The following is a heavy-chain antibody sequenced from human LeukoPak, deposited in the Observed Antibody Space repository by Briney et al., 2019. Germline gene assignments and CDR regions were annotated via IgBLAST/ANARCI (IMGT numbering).Heavy chain of an antibody. V-gene: IGHV3-23*01. CDR3: ATDREGDPSCYYLV. Sequence: PGGSLRLSCAASGFSFSDYVMTWVRQAPGKGLEWVSSISANGGGTYYADSVKGRFTISRDNSKNTLFLQMNSLRAEDSAVYYCATDREGDPSCYYLVGGQGTLITVSS. CDR2: ISANGGGT. J-gene: IGHJ4*02. D-gene: IGHD3-22*01. CDR1: GFSFSDYV.